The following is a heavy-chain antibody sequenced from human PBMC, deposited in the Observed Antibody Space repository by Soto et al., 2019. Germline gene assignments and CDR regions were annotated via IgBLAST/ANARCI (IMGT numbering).Heavy chain of an antibody. CDR2: MYHGGRT. CDR3: ARDPGYCTNGVCPIFDF. Sequence: SETLSLTCPASGDSVTNYFSSWMRQPPGKGLEWIGHMYHGGRTNYSPSLKSRVTMSLDSSRNQFSLNLSSVTAADTAVYFCARDPGYCTNGVCPIFDFWGQGLMVT. CDR1: GDSVTNYF. V-gene: IGHV4-59*02. D-gene: IGHD2-8*01. J-gene: IGHJ4*02.